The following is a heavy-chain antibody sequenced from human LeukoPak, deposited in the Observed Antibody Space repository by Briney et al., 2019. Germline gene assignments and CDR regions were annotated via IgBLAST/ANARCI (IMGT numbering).Heavy chain of an antibody. CDR3: TTGQYYDYVWGTYKYFDY. D-gene: IGHD3-16*01. CDR1: GFTFTDAW. V-gene: IGHV3-15*01. Sequence: GGSLRLSCAASGFTFTDAWMSWVRQAPRKGLEWVGRIKTKTDGGTTDYAAPVKGRFTISRDDSKNTLYLQMSSLKTEDTAVYYCTTGQYYDYVWGTYKYFDYWGQGTLVTVSS. J-gene: IGHJ4*02. CDR2: IKTKTDGGTT.